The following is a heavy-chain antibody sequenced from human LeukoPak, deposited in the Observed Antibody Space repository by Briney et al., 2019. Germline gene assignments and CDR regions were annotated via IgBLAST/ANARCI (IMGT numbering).Heavy chain of an antibody. CDR3: AGGGGYLIEK. D-gene: IGHD2-15*01. CDR2: IKQDGSEN. CDR1: GFNFGGHW. Sequence: PGGSLRLSCVASGFNFGGHWMNWVRPAPGKGLEWVANIKQDGSENFYVDSVRGRFTISRDNAKNSLYLQMDSLSAEDTALYYCAGGGGYLIEKWGQGTPVTVSS. J-gene: IGHJ4*02. V-gene: IGHV3-7*03.